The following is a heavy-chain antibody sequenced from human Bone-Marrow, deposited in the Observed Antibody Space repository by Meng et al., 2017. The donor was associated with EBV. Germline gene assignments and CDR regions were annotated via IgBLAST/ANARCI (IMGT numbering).Heavy chain of an antibody. D-gene: IGHD4-17*01. CDR1: GGSFSGYY. CDR3: ARRGDYGDTRVSDY. V-gene: IGHV4-34*01. Sequence: LQTWVAGLLKPSETLSLTCAVYGGSFSGYYWSCIRQPPGKGLEWIGEINHSGSTNYNPSLKSRVTISVDTSKNQFSLKLSSVTAADTAVYYCARRGDYGDTRVSDYWGQGTLVTVSS. J-gene: IGHJ4*02. CDR2: INHSGST.